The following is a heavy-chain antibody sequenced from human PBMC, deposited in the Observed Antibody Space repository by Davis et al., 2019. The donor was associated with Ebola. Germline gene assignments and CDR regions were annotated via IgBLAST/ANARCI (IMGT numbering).Heavy chain of an antibody. CDR1: GGTFSSYT. Sequence: SVKVSCKASGGTFSSYTISWVRQAPGQGLEWMGRIIPILGIANYAQKFQGRVTITADKATNTAYMELSGLRSDDTAVYYCARDLSRSGWFDPWGQGTLVTVSS. J-gene: IGHJ5*02. CDR3: ARDLSRSGWFDP. D-gene: IGHD2/OR15-2a*01. V-gene: IGHV1-69*04. CDR2: IIPILGIA.